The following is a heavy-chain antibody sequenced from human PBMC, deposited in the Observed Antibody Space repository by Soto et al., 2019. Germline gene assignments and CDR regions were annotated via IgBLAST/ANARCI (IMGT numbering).Heavy chain of an antibody. CDR1: GFTFSSYA. D-gene: IGHD6-6*01. CDR2: ISYDGSNK. V-gene: IGHV3-30-3*01. CDR3: ARDWGIAARLYQCNWFDP. Sequence: QVQLVESGGGVVQPGRSLRLSCAASGFTFSSYAMHWVRQAPGKGLEWVAVISYDGSNKYYADSVKGRFTISRDNSKNTLYLQMNSLRAEDTAVYYCARDWGIAARLYQCNWFDPLGQGTLGTVSS. J-gene: IGHJ5*02.